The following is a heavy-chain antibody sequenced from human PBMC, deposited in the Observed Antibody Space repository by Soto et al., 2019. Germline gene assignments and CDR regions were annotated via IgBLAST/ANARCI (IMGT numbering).Heavy chain of an antibody. V-gene: IGHV1-24*01. D-gene: IGHD3-3*01. J-gene: IGHJ4*02. Sequence: GASVKVSCKVSGYTLTELSMHWVRQAPGKGLEWMGGFDPEDGGTIYAQKFQGRVTMTEDTSTDTAYMELSSLRSEDTAVYYCATASASYDFWSGYRIFDYWGQGTLVTVSS. CDR2: FDPEDGGT. CDR3: ATASASYDFWSGYRIFDY. CDR1: GYTLTELS.